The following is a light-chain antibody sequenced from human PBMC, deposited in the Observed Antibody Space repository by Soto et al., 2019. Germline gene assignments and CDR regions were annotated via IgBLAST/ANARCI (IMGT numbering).Light chain of an antibody. V-gene: IGKV1-39*01. CDR2: AAS. J-gene: IGKJ3*01. Sequence: DIQMTQSPSSLSASVGDRVTITCRASQSISSYLNRYQQKPGKAPKLLIYAASSLQSVVPSRFSGSGSGTDFTLTISNLQPEDFATYYFQQSYSTPQFSFGPGTKVDIK. CDR1: QSISSY. CDR3: QQSYSTPQFS.